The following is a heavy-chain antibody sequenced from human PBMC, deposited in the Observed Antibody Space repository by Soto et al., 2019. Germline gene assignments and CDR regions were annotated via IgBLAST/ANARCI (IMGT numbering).Heavy chain of an antibody. J-gene: IGHJ4*02. CDR3: ASSPYVLRYFDWPPLDY. Sequence: PSETLSLTCAVYGGSFSGYYWSWIRQPPGKGLEWIGEINHSGSTNYNPSLKSRVTISVDTSKNQFSLKLSSVTAADTAVYYCASSPYVLRYFDWPPLDYWGQGTLVTVSS. CDR1: GGSFSGYY. V-gene: IGHV4-34*01. D-gene: IGHD3-9*01. CDR2: INHSGST.